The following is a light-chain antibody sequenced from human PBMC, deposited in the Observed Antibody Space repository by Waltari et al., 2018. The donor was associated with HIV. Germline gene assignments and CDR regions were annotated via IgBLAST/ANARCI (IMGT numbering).Light chain of an antibody. Sequence: QLVLTQSPSASASLGASVKLTCTLSSGPSSHAIAWPQQQPEKGPRYLMKLNSDGSHSKGDGIPDRFSGSSSGAERYLTISSLQSEDEADYYCQTWGTGIRVFGGGTKLTVL. CDR1: SGPSSHA. CDR2: LNSDGSH. CDR3: QTWGTGIRV. V-gene: IGLV4-69*01. J-gene: IGLJ3*02.